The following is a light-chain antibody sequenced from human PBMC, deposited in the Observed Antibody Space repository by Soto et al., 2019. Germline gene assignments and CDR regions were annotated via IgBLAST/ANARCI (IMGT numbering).Light chain of an antibody. CDR3: SSYTSRSTYV. J-gene: IGLJ1*01. CDR2: DVT. CDR1: KSAVGGYNY. V-gene: IGLV2-14*03. Sequence: SVLTQPAPLSGSPGPSITISCRVNKSAVGGYNYVYWHQHHPGKAPKLLIYDVTNRPSGVFNRFSASKSGNTASLTISGLQPEDEADYYCSSYTSRSTYVFGTGTKVTVL.